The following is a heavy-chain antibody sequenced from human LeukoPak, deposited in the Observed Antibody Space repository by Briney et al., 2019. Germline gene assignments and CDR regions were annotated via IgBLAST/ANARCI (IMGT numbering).Heavy chain of an antibody. CDR3: SRAPGMLRGVMNY. Sequence: SVKVSCKASGYTFTNDGNSWVRQAPGQGHEWMGGIIPIFGTATYAQKVQGRVAITADESTSTAYMELSSLVSEDAAVWYCSRAPGMLRGVMNYWGQGTLVTVSS. D-gene: IGHD3-10*01. J-gene: IGHJ4*02. CDR1: GYTFTNDG. CDR2: IIPIFGTA. V-gene: IGHV1-69*13.